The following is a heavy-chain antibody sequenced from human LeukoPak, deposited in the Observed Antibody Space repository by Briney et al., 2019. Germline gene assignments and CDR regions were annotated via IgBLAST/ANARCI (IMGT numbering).Heavy chain of an antibody. V-gene: IGHV1-58*02. CDR2: IVVGSGNT. CDR1: GFTFTNSA. Sequence: SVKVSCXASGFTFTNSAMQWVRQALGQRLEWIAWIVVGSGNTNYAQKFQERVTITRDMSTSTAYMELSSLRSEDTAVYYCAANELNSGAAKKEDYWGQGTLVTVSS. CDR3: AANELNSGAAKKEDY. D-gene: IGHD1-26*01. J-gene: IGHJ4*02.